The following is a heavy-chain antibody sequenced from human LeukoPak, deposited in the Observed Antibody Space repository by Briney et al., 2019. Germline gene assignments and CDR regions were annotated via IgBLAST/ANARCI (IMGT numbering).Heavy chain of an antibody. Sequence: GGSLRPSCAASGFTFSSYAMHWVRQAPGKGLEWVAVISYDGSNKYYADSVKGRFTLSRDNSKNTLYLQMNSLRAEDTAVYYCARSSPSVGVVITSDAFDIWGQGTMVTVSS. CDR1: GFTFSSYA. CDR2: ISYDGSNK. V-gene: IGHV3-30-3*01. D-gene: IGHD3-22*01. CDR3: ARSSPSVGVVITSDAFDI. J-gene: IGHJ3*02.